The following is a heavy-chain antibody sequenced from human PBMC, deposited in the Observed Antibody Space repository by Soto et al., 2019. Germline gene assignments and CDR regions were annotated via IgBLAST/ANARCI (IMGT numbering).Heavy chain of an antibody. V-gene: IGHV3-15*01. J-gene: IGHJ4*02. CDR2: IQSKADGGTT. CDR1: GFTINDAW. D-gene: IGHD1-1*01. CDR3: VRGLNWNDNY. Sequence: EVQLVESGGGLVKPGGSLRLSCAASGFTINDAWMTWVRQAPGKGLEWVGRIQSKADGGTTHYAAPVRGRFTVSTDDSKNTLYLEMYSLKTDDTAVYYCVRGLNWNDNYWGQGTLVTVSS.